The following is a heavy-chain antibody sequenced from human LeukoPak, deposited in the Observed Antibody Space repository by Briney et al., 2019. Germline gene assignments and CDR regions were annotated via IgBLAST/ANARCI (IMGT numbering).Heavy chain of an antibody. CDR2: ISGSGGST. J-gene: IGHJ4*02. Sequence: GGSLRLSCAASGFTFSSYAMSWVRQAPGKGLEWVSAISGSGGSTYYADSVKGRFTISRDNSKNTLYLQMNSLRAEDTAVYYCAPHYYDGSGYSYFDYWGQGTLVTVSS. CDR1: GFTFSSYA. D-gene: IGHD3-22*01. CDR3: APHYYDGSGYSYFDY. V-gene: IGHV3-23*01.